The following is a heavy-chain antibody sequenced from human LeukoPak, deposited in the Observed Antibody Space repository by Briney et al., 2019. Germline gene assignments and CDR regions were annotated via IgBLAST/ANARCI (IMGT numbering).Heavy chain of an antibody. CDR2: ISYDGSNK. J-gene: IGHJ4*02. CDR3: ARAGDSSGWYYFDY. Sequence: GGSLRLPCAASGFTFSSYAMHWVRQAPGKGLEWVAVISYDGSNKYYADSVKGRFTISRDNSKNTLYLQMNSLRAEDTAVYYCARAGDSSGWYYFDYWGQGTLVTVSS. CDR1: GFTFSSYA. V-gene: IGHV3-30-3*01. D-gene: IGHD6-19*01.